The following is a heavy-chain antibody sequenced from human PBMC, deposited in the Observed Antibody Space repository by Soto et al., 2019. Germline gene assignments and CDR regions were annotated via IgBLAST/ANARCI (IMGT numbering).Heavy chain of an antibody. V-gene: IGHV1-46*01. CDR3: ARDRLAIYNSSGYSRCWFDP. J-gene: IGHJ5*02. CDR1: GYTFTSYY. CDR2: INPSGGST. Sequence: ASVKVSCKASGYTFTSYYMHWVRQAPGQGREWMGIINPSGGSTSYAQNFQGRVTMTRDTSTSTVYLELSSLRSEDTAVHYWARDRLAIYNSSGYSRCWFDPWGQGTLVTVSS. D-gene: IGHD3-22*01.